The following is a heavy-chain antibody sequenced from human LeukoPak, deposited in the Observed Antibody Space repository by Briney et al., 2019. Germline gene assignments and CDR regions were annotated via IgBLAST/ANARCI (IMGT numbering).Heavy chain of an antibody. D-gene: IGHD6-19*01. CDR1: PGITFSDYW. Sequence: GGSLRLSCAASPGITFSDYWMNWVRQAPGKGLEWVAIIRQDGRETLYLDSVRGRFTISRDNAKSSVYLEINSLRAEDTAVYYCVGGIGWQPDCCGQGTLVTVSS. CDR3: VGGIGWQPDC. J-gene: IGHJ4*02. CDR2: IRQDGRET. V-gene: IGHV3-7*03.